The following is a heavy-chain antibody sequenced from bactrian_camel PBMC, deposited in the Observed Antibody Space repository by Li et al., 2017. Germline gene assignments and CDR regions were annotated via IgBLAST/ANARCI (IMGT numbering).Heavy chain of an antibody. CDR3: QVDPSDYGDYGGSWYSNCPSGFGH. CDR1: GYTHVYTRYT. J-gene: IGHJ6*01. V-gene: IGHV3S53*01. CDR2: ITSDGIT. Sequence: QVQLVESGGGSVETGGSLRLSCTASGYTHVYTRYTLAWFRQAPLHEREGVASITSDGITNYADSVQGRFSISQDNDKSTLFLQMNDLKPEDTAMYYCQVDPSDYGDYGGSWYSNCPSGFGHWGQGTQVTVS. D-gene: IGHD5*01.